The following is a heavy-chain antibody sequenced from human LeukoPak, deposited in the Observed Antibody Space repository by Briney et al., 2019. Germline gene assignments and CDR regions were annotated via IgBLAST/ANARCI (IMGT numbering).Heavy chain of an antibody. CDR2: ISGSGYST. CDR1: GVTFSTYA. V-gene: IGHV3-23*01. D-gene: IGHD3-10*02. Sequence: GGSLRLSCAASGVTFSTYAMSWVRQAPGKGLEWVSSISGSGYSTYYADSVKGRFTISRDNSWNTLFLQMNSLRAEDTAVYYCAKDRSDNTTWYVGSHWGLGTLVTVSS. CDR3: AKDRSDNTTWYVGSH. J-gene: IGHJ4*02.